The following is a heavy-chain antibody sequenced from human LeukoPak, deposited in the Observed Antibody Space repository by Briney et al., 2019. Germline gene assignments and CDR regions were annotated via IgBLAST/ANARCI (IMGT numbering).Heavy chain of an antibody. Sequence: SETLSLTCTVSGGSISSYYWSWIRQPVGKGLEWIGRIYTSGSTNYNPSLKSRVTMSVDTSKNQFSLKLSSVTAADTAVYYCARDNTYYGSGSHDPWGQGTLVTVSS. CDR3: ARDNTYYGSGSHDP. V-gene: IGHV4-4*07. CDR2: IYTSGST. CDR1: GGSISSYY. D-gene: IGHD3-10*01. J-gene: IGHJ5*02.